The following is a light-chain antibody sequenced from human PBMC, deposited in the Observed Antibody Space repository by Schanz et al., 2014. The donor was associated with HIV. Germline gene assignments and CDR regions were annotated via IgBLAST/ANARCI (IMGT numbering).Light chain of an antibody. V-gene: IGKV3-15*01. J-gene: IGKJ2*01. CDR2: GAS. CDR1: QSVSSTY. Sequence: EIVLTQSPGTLSLSPGERATLSCRASQSVSSTYLAWYQQKPGQAPRLLIYGASTRATGIPARFSGSASGTEFNLTISSLQSEDFAVYYCHQYNDWLYTFGQGTKLEIK. CDR3: HQYNDWLYT.